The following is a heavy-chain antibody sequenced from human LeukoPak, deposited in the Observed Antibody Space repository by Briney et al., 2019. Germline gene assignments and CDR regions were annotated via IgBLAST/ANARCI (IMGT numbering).Heavy chain of an antibody. V-gene: IGHV1-18*01. Sequence: ASVKVSCKASGYTFTSYGISWVRQATGQGLEWMGWISAYNGNTNYAQKLQGRVTMTTDTSTSTAYMELRSLRSDDTAVYYCARERRYDILTGYYTFGFDYWGQGTLVTVSS. D-gene: IGHD3-9*01. CDR1: GYTFTSYG. CDR2: ISAYNGNT. CDR3: ARERRYDILTGYYTFGFDY. J-gene: IGHJ4*02.